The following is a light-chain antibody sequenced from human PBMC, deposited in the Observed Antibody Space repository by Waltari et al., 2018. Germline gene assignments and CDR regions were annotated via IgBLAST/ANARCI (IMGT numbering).Light chain of an antibody. CDR1: SSYVGGYNS. V-gene: IGLV2-14*03. CDR3: SSQSSNDVVL. Sequence: QSALTQPASVSGSPGQSITISCTGTSSYVGGYNSVSWYQDHPGQAPKVIIYDVSNRPSGVSYRFSGSTSGNTASLTIAGLHAEDEADYYCSSQSSNDVVLFGGGTKLTVL. J-gene: IGLJ2*01. CDR2: DVS.